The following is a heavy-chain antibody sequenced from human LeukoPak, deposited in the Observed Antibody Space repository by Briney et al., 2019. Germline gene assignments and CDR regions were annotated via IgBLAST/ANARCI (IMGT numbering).Heavy chain of an antibody. J-gene: IGHJ4*02. CDR1: GFTFSSYS. CDR2: ISSSSSYI. CDR3: ARESCSSTSCYAVLAY. D-gene: IGHD2-2*01. Sequence: PGGSLRLSCAASGFTFSSYSMNWVRQAPGKGLEWVSPISSSSSYIYYADSVKGRFTISRDNAKSSLYLQMNSLRAEDTAVYYCARESCSSTSCYAVLAYWGQGTLVTVSS. V-gene: IGHV3-21*01.